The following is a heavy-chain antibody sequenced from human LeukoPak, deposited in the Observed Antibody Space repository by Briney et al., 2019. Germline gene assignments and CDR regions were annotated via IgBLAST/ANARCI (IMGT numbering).Heavy chain of an antibody. CDR2: ISSSSYI. Sequence: PGGSLRLSCAASGFTFSSYSMNWVRQAPGKGLEWVSSISSSSYIYYADSVKGRFTISRDNAKNSLYLQMNSLRAEDTAVYYCARDGRYSGSFDYWGQGTLVTVSS. V-gene: IGHV3-21*01. D-gene: IGHD1-26*01. CDR1: GFTFSSYS. CDR3: ARDGRYSGSFDY. J-gene: IGHJ4*02.